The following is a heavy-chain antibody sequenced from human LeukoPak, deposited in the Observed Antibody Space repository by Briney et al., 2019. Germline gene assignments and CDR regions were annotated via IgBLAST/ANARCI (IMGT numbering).Heavy chain of an antibody. CDR1: GFTFSSYA. D-gene: IGHD3-22*01. Sequence: GGSLRLSCAASGFTFSSYAMSWVRQAPGKGLEWVSAISGSGGSTNYADSVKGRFTISRDNAKNSLYLQINSLRAEDTAIYYCARRGYYDNSGYDYWGQGTLVIVSS. CDR3: ARRGYYDNSGYDY. V-gene: IGHV3-23*01. J-gene: IGHJ4*02. CDR2: ISGSGGST.